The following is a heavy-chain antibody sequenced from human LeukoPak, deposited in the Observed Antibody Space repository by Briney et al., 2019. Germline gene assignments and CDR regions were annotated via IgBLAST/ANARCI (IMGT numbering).Heavy chain of an antibody. D-gene: IGHD2-2*01. CDR2: IYYSGST. J-gene: IGHJ4*02. Sequence: SETLSLTCTVSGGSISSSSYYWGWIRQPPGKGLEWIGSIYYSGSTNYNPSLKSRVTISVDTSKNQFSLKLSSVTAADTAVYYCARGGTQDIVVVPAARAFDYWGQGTLVTVSS. CDR3: ARGGTQDIVVVPAARAFDY. CDR1: GGSISSSSYY. V-gene: IGHV4-39*07.